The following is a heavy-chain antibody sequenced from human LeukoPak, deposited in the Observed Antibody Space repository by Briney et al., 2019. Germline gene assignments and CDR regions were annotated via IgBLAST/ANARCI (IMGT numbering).Heavy chain of an antibody. Sequence: SETLSLTCAVYGGSLSGYYWSWIRQPPGKGLEWIGEINHSGSTNYNPSLKSRVTISVDTSKNQFSLKLSSVTAADTAVYYCARDFGDYYYYYYMDVWGKGTTVTVSS. CDR2: INHSGST. D-gene: IGHD2-21*02. V-gene: IGHV4-34*01. J-gene: IGHJ6*03. CDR3: ARDFGDYYYYYYMDV. CDR1: GGSLSGYY.